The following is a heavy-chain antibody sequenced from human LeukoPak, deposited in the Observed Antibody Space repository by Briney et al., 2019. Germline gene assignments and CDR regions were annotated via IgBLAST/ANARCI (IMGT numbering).Heavy chain of an antibody. D-gene: IGHD3-22*01. Sequence: PGGSLRLSCAASGFTVSSNYMSWVRQAPGKGLEWVSVIYSGGSTYYADSVKGRFTISRDNSKNTLYLQMSSLRAEDTAVYYCARERVVYYYGMDVWGQGTTVTVSS. CDR3: ARERVVYYYGMDV. CDR2: IYSGGST. J-gene: IGHJ6*02. V-gene: IGHV3-66*01. CDR1: GFTVSSNY.